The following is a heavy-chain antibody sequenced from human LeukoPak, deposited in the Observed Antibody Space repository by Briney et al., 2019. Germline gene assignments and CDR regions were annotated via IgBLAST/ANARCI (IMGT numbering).Heavy chain of an antibody. CDR1: GGSFSGYY. CDR3: ARVGSGNYYDSSPFDY. V-gene: IGHV4-59*10. D-gene: IGHD3-22*01. J-gene: IGHJ4*02. Sequence: SETLSLTCAVYGGSFSGYYWSWMRQPAGKGLEWIGRIYTSGSTIYNPSLKSRVTISVDASKNQFSLKLSSVTAADTAVYYCARVGSGNYYDSSPFDYWGQGTLVTVSS. CDR2: IYTSGST.